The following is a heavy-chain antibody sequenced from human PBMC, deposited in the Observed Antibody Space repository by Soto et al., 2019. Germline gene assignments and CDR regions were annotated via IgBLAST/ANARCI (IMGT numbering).Heavy chain of an antibody. J-gene: IGHJ2*01. CDR3: AKQYYDFWSGYYTGNYWYFDL. Sequence: GGSLRLSCAASGFTFSSYAMSWVRQAPGKGLEWVSAISGSGGSTYYADSVKGRFTISRDNSKNTLYLQMNSLRAEDTAVYYCAKQYYDFWSGYYTGNYWYFDLWGRGTLVTVSS. CDR2: ISGSGGST. V-gene: IGHV3-23*01. CDR1: GFTFSSYA. D-gene: IGHD3-3*01.